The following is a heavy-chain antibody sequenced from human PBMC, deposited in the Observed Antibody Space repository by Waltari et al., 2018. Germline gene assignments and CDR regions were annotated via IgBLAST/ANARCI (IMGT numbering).Heavy chain of an antibody. CDR2: INTNTRHP. V-gene: IGHV7-4-1*02. J-gene: IGHJ4*02. D-gene: IGHD6-13*01. Sequence: QVQLVQSGSELKKPGASVNIPCKASGNTYNLYAINWVRQAPGQGLEWMGWINTNTRHPAYAHGFTRRFVFSVDTSGNTAVLQINSLNADDTAMYYCATVLGAAPATRGTWGQGTLVTVSS. CDR1: GNTYNLYA. CDR3: ATVLGAAPATRGT.